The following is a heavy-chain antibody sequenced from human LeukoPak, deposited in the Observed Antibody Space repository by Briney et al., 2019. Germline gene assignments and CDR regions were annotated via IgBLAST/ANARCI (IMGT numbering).Heavy chain of an antibody. Sequence: GGSLRLSCAASGFTFSSSWMHWVRQAPGKGLVWVSGINSDASSTRYADSVKGRFTISRDNAKNSLYLQVASLRGDDTATYYCAREGNDYYYDQWGQGTLVTVSP. D-gene: IGHD3-16*01. CDR3: AREGNDYYYDQ. CDR2: INSDASST. J-gene: IGHJ4*02. V-gene: IGHV3-74*01. CDR1: GFTFSSSW.